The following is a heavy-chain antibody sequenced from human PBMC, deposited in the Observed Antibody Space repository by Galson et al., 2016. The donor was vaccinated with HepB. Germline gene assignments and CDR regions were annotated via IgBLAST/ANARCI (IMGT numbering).Heavy chain of an antibody. CDR1: GYTFTTYP. D-gene: IGHD1-7*01. CDR3: ASQNDWNYGGFDY. J-gene: IGHJ4*02. CDR2: INVGNGNT. Sequence: SVKVSCKAYGYTFTTYPMHRVRQAPGQRLEWMGWINVGNGNTKYSQNFQGRVTITRDTSASTVYMELSSLRSEGTAVYFCASQNDWNYGGFDYWGQGALVTVSS. V-gene: IGHV1-3*01.